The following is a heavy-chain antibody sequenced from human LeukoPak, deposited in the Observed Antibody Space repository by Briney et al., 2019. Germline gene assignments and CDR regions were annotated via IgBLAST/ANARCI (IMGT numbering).Heavy chain of an antibody. V-gene: IGHV4-34*01. CDR1: GGSFSGYY. J-gene: IGHJ4*02. D-gene: IGHD3-16*01. CDR2: INHSGST. CDR3: ARGHYGYFDY. Sequence: SETLSLTCAVYGGSFSGYYWSWIRQPPGKGLEWIGEINHSGSTNYNPSLKSRVTISVDTSKNQFSLKLSSATAADTAVYYCARGHYGYFDYWGQGTLVTVSS.